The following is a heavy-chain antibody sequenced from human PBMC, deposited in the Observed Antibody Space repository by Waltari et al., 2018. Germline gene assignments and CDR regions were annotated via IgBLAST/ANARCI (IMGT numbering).Heavy chain of an antibody. Sequence: EVQLVESGGALVQPGGSRRLSCAASGLLFGDYALHWVRQASGKGPEWVGRIRSRFKGDATAYGESVQGRFTISRDDSKNTVYLEMNSLKTDDTAVYYCIRPFEMGIDWGQGTLVTVSS. CDR1: GLLFGDYA. CDR3: IRPFEMGID. CDR2: IRSRFKGDAT. D-gene: IGHD7-27*01. J-gene: IGHJ4*02. V-gene: IGHV3-73*01.